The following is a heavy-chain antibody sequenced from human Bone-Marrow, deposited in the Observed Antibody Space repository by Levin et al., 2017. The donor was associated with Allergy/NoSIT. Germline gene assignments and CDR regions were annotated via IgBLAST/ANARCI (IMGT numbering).Heavy chain of an antibody. Sequence: SETLSLTCAVYGGSFSGYYWSWIRQPPGKGLEWIGEINHSGSTNYNPSLKSRVTISVDTSKNQFSLKLSSVTAADTAVYYCARRRGYSGYDTLWDWGQGTLVTVSS. V-gene: IGHV4-34*01. J-gene: IGHJ4*02. D-gene: IGHD5-12*01. CDR2: INHSGST. CDR3: ARRRGYSGYDTLWD. CDR1: GGSFSGYY.